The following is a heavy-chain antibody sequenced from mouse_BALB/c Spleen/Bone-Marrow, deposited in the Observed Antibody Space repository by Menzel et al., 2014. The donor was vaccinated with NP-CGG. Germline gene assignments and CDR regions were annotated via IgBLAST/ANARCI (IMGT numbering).Heavy chain of an antibody. CDR2: ISGGGNYT. D-gene: IGHD2-2*01. V-gene: IGHV5-9-2*01. CDR1: GFTFSSNG. J-gene: IGHJ2*01. CDR3: ARNYYGYDGYFDY. Sequence: EVQLQQSGGGLVKPGGSLKLSCAASGFTFSSNGMSWVRQTPEKRLEWVATISGGGNYTYYPDSVKGRFTISRDNAKNNLYLQMSSLRSEDTALYYCARNYYGYDGYFDYWGQGTTLTVFS.